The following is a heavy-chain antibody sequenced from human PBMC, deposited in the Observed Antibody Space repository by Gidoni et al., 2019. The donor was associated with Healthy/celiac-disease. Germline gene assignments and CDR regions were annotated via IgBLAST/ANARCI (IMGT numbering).Heavy chain of an antibody. CDR3: AKDLGYGDYYFDY. CDR1: GFTFSSYG. Sequence: QVQLVESGGGVVQPGRSLRLSCAASGFTFSSYGMHWVRQAPGKGLEWVAVISYDGSNKYYADSVKGRFTISRDNSKNTLYLQMNSLRAEDTAVYYCAKDLGYGDYYFDYWGQGTLVTVSS. D-gene: IGHD4-17*01. V-gene: IGHV3-30*18. J-gene: IGHJ4*02. CDR2: ISYDGSNK.